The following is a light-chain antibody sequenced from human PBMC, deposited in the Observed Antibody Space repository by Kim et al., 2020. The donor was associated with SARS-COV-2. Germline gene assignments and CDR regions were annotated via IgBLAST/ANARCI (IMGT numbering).Light chain of an antibody. J-gene: IGLJ2*01. CDR3: SSYTTTSTPVV. CDR2: DVS. Sequence: QSFTLSCTGASSDIGGYDYVSWYQQYPGKAPKLMIYDVSNRPSGVSDRFSGSKSGNTASLTISGLQTEDEADYYCSSYTTTSTPVVFGGGTQLTVL. V-gene: IGLV2-14*03. CDR1: SSDIGGYDY.